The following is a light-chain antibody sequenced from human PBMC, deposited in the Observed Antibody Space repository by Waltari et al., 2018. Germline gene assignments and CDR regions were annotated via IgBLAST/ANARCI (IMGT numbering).Light chain of an antibody. Sequence: QLLLTQSPSASASLGASVKLTCTLSSGHSNYALAWHQQQPDKGPRYLMKVNSDGSHIKGDGIPDRFSGSSSGAERYLTISSLQSGDEADYYCQTGGFGIWVFGGGTKLTVL. CDR1: SGHSNYA. J-gene: IGLJ3*02. CDR3: QTGGFGIWV. V-gene: IGLV4-69*01. CDR2: VNSDGSH.